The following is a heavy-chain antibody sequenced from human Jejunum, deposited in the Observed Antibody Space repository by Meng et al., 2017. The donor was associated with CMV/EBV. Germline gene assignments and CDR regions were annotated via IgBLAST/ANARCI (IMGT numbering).Heavy chain of an antibody. V-gene: IGHV4-39*07. J-gene: IGHJ5*02. CDR3: APYYSGSGTYPSDP. D-gene: IGHD3-10*01. CDR2: VYYTGSK. Sequence: AWIRKAQGKGLEWIGNVYYTGSKFYNTSIKSRVTISIDTSKNQFSLKLSSVNAADTAVYYCAPYYSGSGTYPSDPWGQGTLVTVSS.